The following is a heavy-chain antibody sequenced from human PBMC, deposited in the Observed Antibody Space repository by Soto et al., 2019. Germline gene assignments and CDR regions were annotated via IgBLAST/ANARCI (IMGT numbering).Heavy chain of an antibody. D-gene: IGHD6-19*01. V-gene: IGHV1-69*02. CDR2: IIPILGIA. J-gene: IGHJ5*02. CDR1: GGTFSSYT. Sequence: QVQLVQSGAEVQKPGSSVKVSCKASGGTFSSYTISWVRQAPGQGLEWMGRIIPILGIANYAQKFQCRVTITADKSTSTAYMELSSLRSEDTAVYYCARVGDGEQWHIKNWFDPWGQGTLVTVSS. CDR3: ARVGDGEQWHIKNWFDP.